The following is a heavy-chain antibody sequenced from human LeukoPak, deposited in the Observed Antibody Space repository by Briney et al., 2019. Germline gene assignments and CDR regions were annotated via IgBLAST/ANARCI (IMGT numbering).Heavy chain of an antibody. Sequence: SETLSLTCSVSGGSISLSYYYWSWIRQPAGKGLEWIGRIYTSGSTNYNPSLKSRVTISVDTSKNQFSLKLSSVTAADTAVYYCAREEHSGGLDIWSQGTLVTVSS. V-gene: IGHV4-61*02. CDR1: GGSISLSYYY. J-gene: IGHJ4*02. D-gene: IGHD1/OR15-1a*01. CDR2: IYTSGST. CDR3: AREEHSGGLDI.